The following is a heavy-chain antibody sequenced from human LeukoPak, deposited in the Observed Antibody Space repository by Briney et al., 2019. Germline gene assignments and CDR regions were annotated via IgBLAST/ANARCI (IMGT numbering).Heavy chain of an antibody. V-gene: IGHV3-48*03. CDR2: ISSSGSTI. CDR1: GFIFSSYE. D-gene: IGHD1-26*01. CDR3: VRAETSSGSFSFDY. Sequence: LGGSLRLSCAASGFIFSSYEMNWVRQAPGKGLEWVSYISSSGSTIYYADSVKGRFTISRDNAKNSLYLQMNSLRAEDTAVYYCVRAETSSGSFSFDYWGQGTLVTVSS. J-gene: IGHJ4*02.